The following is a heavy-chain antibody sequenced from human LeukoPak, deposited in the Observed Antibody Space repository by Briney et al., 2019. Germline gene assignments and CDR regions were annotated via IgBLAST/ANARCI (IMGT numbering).Heavy chain of an antibody. V-gene: IGHV3-13*01. Sequence: GGSLRLSCAASGFTFSSYDMHWVRQAPGKGLEWVSAIGTAGDTYYPGSVKGRFTISRENAKNSLYLQMNSLRAWDTDVYYCARGWWLRAPRYYYGMDVWGQRTTVTVSS. CDR1: GFTFSSYD. CDR3: ARGWWLRAPRYYYGMDV. CDR2: IGTAGDT. D-gene: IGHD5-12*01. J-gene: IGHJ6*02.